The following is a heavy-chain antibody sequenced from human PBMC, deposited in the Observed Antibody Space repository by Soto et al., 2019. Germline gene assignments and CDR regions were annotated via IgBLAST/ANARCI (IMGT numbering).Heavy chain of an antibody. J-gene: IGHJ6*02. CDR2: ISAYNGNT. D-gene: IGHD1-26*01. CDR3: ARARVGATTFHYYYGMDV. Sequence: ASVKVSCKASGYTFTSYGISWVRQAPGQGLEWMGWISAYNGNTNYAQKLQGRVTMTTDTSTSTAYMELRSLRSDDTAVYYCARARVGATTFHYYYGMDVWGQETTVT. V-gene: IGHV1-18*04. CDR1: GYTFTSYG.